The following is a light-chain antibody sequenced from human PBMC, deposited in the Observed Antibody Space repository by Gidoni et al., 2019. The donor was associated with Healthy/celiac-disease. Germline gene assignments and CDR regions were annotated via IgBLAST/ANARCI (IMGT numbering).Light chain of an antibody. J-gene: IGKJ2*01. CDR3: QQYGSSSYT. CDR1: QSVSSSY. CDR2: CAS. V-gene: IGKV3-20*01. Sequence: EIVLTQSPGTLSLSPGERATLSCRASQSVSSSYLAWYQQKPGQAPRLLIYCASSRATGIPDRFSGSGSGTDFTLTISRLEPEDFAVYYCQQYGSSSYTFXQXTKLEIK.